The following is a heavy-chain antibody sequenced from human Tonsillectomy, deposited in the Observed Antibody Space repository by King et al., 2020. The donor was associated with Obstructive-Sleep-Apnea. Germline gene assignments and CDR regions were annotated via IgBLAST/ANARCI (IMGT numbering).Heavy chain of an antibody. V-gene: IGHV4-4*02. CDR3: ARVDGSHSGEFFDN. CDR1: GVSVRITNW. J-gene: IGHJ4*02. Sequence: PLQEWGPGLVKPSGTLSLTCAVSGVSVRITNWWSWVRHPPGKGLEWIGEIYHSGDTNYNPSLKSRVTISIDKSKNQFSVRLTSVTAADTAVYYCARVDGSHSGEFFDNWGQGTLVAVSS. CDR2: IYHSGDT. D-gene: IGHD3-16*01.